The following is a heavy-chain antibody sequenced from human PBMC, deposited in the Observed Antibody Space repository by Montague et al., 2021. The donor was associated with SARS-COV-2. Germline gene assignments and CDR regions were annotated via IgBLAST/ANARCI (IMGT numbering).Heavy chain of an antibody. CDR1: GGSFSDYY. D-gene: IGHD6-13*01. CDR3: ARVPFSSSWYYLDY. J-gene: IGHJ4*02. Sequence: SETLSLTCAVYGGSFSDYYWTWIRQPPGKGLEWLGHMHYSGSTKYNPSLESRVTMSIDTSESQFSLHLRSVTAADTGVYYCARVPFSSSWYYLDYWGQGTLVTVSS. V-gene: IGHV4-34*01. CDR2: MHYSGST.